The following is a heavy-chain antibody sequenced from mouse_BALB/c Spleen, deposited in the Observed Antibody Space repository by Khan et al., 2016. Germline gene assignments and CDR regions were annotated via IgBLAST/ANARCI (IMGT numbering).Heavy chain of an antibody. CDR1: GYSITSDYA. CDR3: ASAPPRLYFDV. CDR2: ISYSGST. J-gene: IGHJ1*01. V-gene: IGHV3-2*02. Sequence: EVQLQESGPGLVKPSQSLSLTCTVTGYSITSDYAWNWIRQFPGNKLEWMGYISYSGSTRYNPYLKSRISITRDTSKNQFFLQLNSVTTEDTATYYCASAPPRLYFDVWGAGTTVTVSS.